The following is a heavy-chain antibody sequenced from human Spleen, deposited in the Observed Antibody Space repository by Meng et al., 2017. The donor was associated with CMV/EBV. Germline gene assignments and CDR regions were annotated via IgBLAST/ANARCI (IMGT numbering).Heavy chain of an antibody. V-gene: IGHV3-30*02. D-gene: IGHD3-10*01. CDR3: AKEERRFGEFNWFDA. J-gene: IGHJ5*02. Sequence: GGSLRLSCAASGLTFSSYAMHWVRQAPGKGLEWVAFIRFDGSNKYYADSVKGRFTISRDNFNNALYLEMSSLRPEDTAVYYCAKEERRFGEFNWFDAWGQGTLVTVSS. CDR1: GLTFSSYA. CDR2: IRFDGSNK.